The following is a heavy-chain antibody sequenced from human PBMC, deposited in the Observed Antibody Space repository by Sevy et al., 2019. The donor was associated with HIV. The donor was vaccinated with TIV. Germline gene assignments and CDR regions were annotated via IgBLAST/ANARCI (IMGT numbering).Heavy chain of an antibody. J-gene: IGHJ4*02. CDR2: ISGSGGST. CDR1: GFTFSSYT. D-gene: IGHD3-22*01. CDR3: ETPLHGYYDDRGYYSHVFDS. Sequence: GGSLRLSCAASGFTFSSYTMNWVRQAPGKGLEWVSGISGSGGSTHYADSVKGRFTISRDTSKNTLYLQMNSLRAEDTAVYYCETPLHGYYDDRGYYSHVFDSWGQGTLVTVSS. V-gene: IGHV3-23*01.